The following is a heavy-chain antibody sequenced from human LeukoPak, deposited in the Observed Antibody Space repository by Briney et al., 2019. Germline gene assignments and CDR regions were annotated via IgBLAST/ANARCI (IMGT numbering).Heavy chain of an antibody. Sequence: SETLSLTCTVSGGSISSYYWSWIRQPPGKGLEWIGYNYYSGSTNYNPSLKSRVTISVDTSKNQFSLKLSSVTAADTAVYYCARGLWFGELSPSVWGQGTLVTVSS. CDR2: NYYSGST. CDR3: ARGLWFGELSPSV. D-gene: IGHD3-10*01. J-gene: IGHJ4*02. CDR1: GGSISSYY. V-gene: IGHV4-59*01.